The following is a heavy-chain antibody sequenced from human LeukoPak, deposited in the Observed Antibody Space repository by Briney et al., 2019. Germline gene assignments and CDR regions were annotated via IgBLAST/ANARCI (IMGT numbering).Heavy chain of an antibody. CDR3: VKAQLQGAFDI. Sequence: GGSLRLSCAASGFTVSNSYMSWVRQAPGKGLEFASIIYTGGSTHYVDSVEGRFSISRDNSKNTLYLQMNSLRVEDTAVYYCVKAQLQGAFDIWGQGTMVTVSS. CDR1: GFTVSNSY. V-gene: IGHV3-53*01. CDR2: IYTGGST. J-gene: IGHJ3*02. D-gene: IGHD5-24*01.